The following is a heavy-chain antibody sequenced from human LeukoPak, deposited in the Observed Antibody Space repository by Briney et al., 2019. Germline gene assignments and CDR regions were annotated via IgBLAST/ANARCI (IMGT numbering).Heavy chain of an antibody. D-gene: IGHD6-19*01. V-gene: IGHV3-23*01. CDR3: AKDSGSGWYQYGMDV. Sequence: GGSLRLSCAASGSYWMHWVRQAPGKGLEWVSGISGSGGSTNYADSVKGRFTISRDNSKNTLYLQMNRLRVEDTAVYYCAKDSGSGWYQYGMDVWGQGTTVTVSS. J-gene: IGHJ6*02. CDR1: GSYW. CDR2: ISGSGGST.